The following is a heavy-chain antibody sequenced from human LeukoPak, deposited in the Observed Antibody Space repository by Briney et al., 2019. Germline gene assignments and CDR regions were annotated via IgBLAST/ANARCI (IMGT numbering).Heavy chain of an antibody. D-gene: IGHD3-10*01. CDR1: GFTFSSYS. J-gene: IGHJ4*02. V-gene: IGHV3-23*01. CDR3: AKGPSGDFDY. Sequence: GGSLRLSCAASGFTFSSYSMSWVRQAPGKGLEWVSGFSVSGGITYYADSVKGRFTISRDNSKNTLYLQMNSLRVEDTAVYYCAKGPSGDFDYWGQGTLVTVSS. CDR2: FSVSGGIT.